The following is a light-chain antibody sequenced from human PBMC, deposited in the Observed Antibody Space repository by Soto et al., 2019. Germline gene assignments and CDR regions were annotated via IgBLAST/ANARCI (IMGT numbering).Light chain of an antibody. J-gene: IGKJ1*01. CDR3: QQYNTWLWT. Sequence: EVVMTQSPATLSVSPGERVTLSCRASQSINAHLAWYQQKPGQAPRLLIHGASTRATGIPARFGGSGFGTEFILTISSLQSEDFAGYYCQQYNTWLWTFGQGTKVEIQ. CDR2: GAS. V-gene: IGKV3-15*01. CDR1: QSINAH.